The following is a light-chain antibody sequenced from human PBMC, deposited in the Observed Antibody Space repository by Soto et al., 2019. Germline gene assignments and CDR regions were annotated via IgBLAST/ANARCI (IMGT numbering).Light chain of an antibody. J-gene: IGKJ1*01. V-gene: IGKV3-20*01. CDR1: QSVTKS. CDR2: GAS. Sequence: EIVLTQSPGTLSLSPGERATLSCRAGQSVTKSLAWYQQKPGQAPRLLIYGASSRATGISDRFSGSGSGTDFTLTISRLEPEDFAVYYCQQYGGSPRTFGQGTKVE. CDR3: QQYGGSPRT.